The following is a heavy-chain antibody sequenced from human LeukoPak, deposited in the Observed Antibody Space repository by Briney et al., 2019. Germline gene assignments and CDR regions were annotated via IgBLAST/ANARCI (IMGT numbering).Heavy chain of an antibody. J-gene: IGHJ4*02. CDR2: IWYDGSNK. V-gene: IGHV3-33*01. CDR3: ARDQLLWFGELFPSFDY. CDR1: GFTFSSYG. D-gene: IGHD3-10*01. Sequence: PGGSLRLSCAASGFTFSSYGMHWVRLAPGKGLEWVAVIWYDGSNKYYADSVKGRFTISRDNSKNTLYLQMNSLRAEDTAVYYCARDQLLWFGELFPSFDYWGQGTLVTVSS.